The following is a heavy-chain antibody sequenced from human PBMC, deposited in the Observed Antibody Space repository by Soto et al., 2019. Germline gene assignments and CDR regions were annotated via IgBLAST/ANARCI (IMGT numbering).Heavy chain of an antibody. CDR3: AAELGLGKLSVV. CDR1: GDTFKNCV. V-gene: IGHV1-69*01. Sequence: QVQVVQSGVEVRRPGSSVKVSCKASGDTFKNCVISWVRQAPGQGLEWMGGIIPLFGTTDFAQRFQGRLTITTDESTTTAYMELSRLRSEDTATHYCAAELGLGKLSVVWGQGTTVIVSS. J-gene: IGHJ6*02. CDR2: IIPLFGTT. D-gene: IGHD7-27*01.